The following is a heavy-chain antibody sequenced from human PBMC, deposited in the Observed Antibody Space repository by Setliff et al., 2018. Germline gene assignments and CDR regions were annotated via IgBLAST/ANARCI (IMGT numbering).Heavy chain of an antibody. CDR1: GFTFSDYY. CDR2: ISRGGNTI. D-gene: IGHD1-26*01. V-gene: IGHV3-11*01. J-gene: IGHJ4*02. Sequence: GGSLRLSCAASGFTFSDYYMTWIRQAPGKGLEWVSYISRGGNTIYYADSVKGRFTISRDNAKNSLYLQMNSLKASDSGIYYCARAYSGPWVPEWWGQGTLVTVSS. CDR3: ARAYSGPWVPEW.